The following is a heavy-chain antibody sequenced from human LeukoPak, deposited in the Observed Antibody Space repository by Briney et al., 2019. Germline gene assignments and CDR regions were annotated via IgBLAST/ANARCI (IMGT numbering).Heavy chain of an antibody. CDR3: ARYSSWYNWNYVRGYYFDY. J-gene: IGHJ4*02. Sequence: PLETLSLTCTVSGASITSGGYYWSWIRQHPVRGLEFIGYIYDSGTTYYNPSPQSRLRISRDTSQNQFSLKLSSVTAADTAVYYCARYSSWYNWNYVRGYYFDYWGQGTLVTVSS. CDR2: IYDSGTT. D-gene: IGHD1-7*01. CDR1: GASITSGGYY. V-gene: IGHV4-31*03.